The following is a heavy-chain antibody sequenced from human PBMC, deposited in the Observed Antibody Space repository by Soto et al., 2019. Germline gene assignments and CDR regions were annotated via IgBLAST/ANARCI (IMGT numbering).Heavy chain of an antibody. Sequence: EVQLVESGGGLVKPGGSLRLSCAASGFTFNTYSMNWVRQAPGKGLEWVSSISSSSSYIYYADSVKGRFTISRDNAKNSLYLQMNSLRAEDTAVYYCARDRGPGYNYGLNCFDPWGQGTLVTVSS. J-gene: IGHJ5*02. D-gene: IGHD5-18*01. CDR3: ARDRGPGYNYGLNCFDP. CDR1: GFTFNTYS. V-gene: IGHV3-21*01. CDR2: ISSSSSYI.